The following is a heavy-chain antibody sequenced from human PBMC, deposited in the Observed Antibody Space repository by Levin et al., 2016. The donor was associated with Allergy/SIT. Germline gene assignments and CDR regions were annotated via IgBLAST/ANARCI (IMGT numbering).Heavy chain of an antibody. J-gene: IGHJ4*02. CDR2: ISASGGST. CDR3: AKPGYCSGGSCYRSAPLDY. V-gene: IGHV3-23*01. Sequence: VRQAPGKALEWVSVISASGGSTDYADSVRGRSTISRDNSKNTLYVQMSSLRAEDTAVYFCAKPGYCSGGSCYRSAPLDYWGQGILVTVSS. D-gene: IGHD2-15*01.